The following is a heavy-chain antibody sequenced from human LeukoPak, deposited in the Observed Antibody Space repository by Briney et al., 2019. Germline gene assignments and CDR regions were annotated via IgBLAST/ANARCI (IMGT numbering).Heavy chain of an antibody. Sequence: GGSLRLSCAASGFTFSSYSMNWVRQAPGKGLEWVSPISSSSSYIYYADSVKGRFTISRDNAKNSLYLQMNSLRAEDTAVYYCARDGVVVTAIGFDYWGQGTLVTVSS. CDR2: ISSSSSYI. V-gene: IGHV3-21*01. CDR3: ARDGVVVTAIGFDY. CDR1: GFTFSSYS. J-gene: IGHJ4*02. D-gene: IGHD2-21*02.